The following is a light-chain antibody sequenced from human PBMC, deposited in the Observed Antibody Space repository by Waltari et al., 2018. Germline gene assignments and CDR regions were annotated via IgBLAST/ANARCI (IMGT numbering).Light chain of an antibody. J-gene: IGKJ1*01. Sequence: DIQMTQSPSTLSASVGDRVTITCRASQSISGYLAWYQQKPGKAPKLLIYKASSLESGVPSRFSGSGSGTTVTVTISSLQPDDFATYFCQQYNTYSGTFGQGTTVEVK. CDR2: KAS. V-gene: IGKV1-5*03. CDR3: QQYNTYSGT. CDR1: QSISGY.